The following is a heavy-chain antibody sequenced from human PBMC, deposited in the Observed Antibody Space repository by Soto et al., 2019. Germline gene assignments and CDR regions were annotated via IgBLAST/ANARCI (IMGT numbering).Heavy chain of an antibody. D-gene: IGHD6-19*01. CDR2: IKHDGTET. Sequence: EVQLVESGGDLVHPGESLRLSCAVFGFTFSSYWMGWVRQAPGKGLEWVATIKHDGTETYYVDSVRGRFTISRDNSRNSLYLQMNSLRAEYMAVYYCVRPVRGSASECWGQGTLVTVSS. J-gene: IGHJ4*02. CDR3: VRPVRGSASEC. V-gene: IGHV3-7*05. CDR1: GFTFSSYW.